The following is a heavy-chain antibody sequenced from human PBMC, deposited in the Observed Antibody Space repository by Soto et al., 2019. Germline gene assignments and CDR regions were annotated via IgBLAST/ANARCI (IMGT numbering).Heavy chain of an antibody. CDR3: ARPSVYSGRYYEFDY. CDR1: GGTFSSYA. D-gene: IGHD1-26*01. CDR2: IIPIFGTA. Sequence: QVQLVQSGAEVKKPGSSVKVSCKASGGTFSSYAISWVRQAPGQGLEWMGGIIPIFGTANYAQKFQGRVTVTADASTSTAYMEVRSLRSEDTAVYYCARPSVYSGRYYEFDYWGQGTLVTVSS. J-gene: IGHJ4*02. V-gene: IGHV1-69*01.